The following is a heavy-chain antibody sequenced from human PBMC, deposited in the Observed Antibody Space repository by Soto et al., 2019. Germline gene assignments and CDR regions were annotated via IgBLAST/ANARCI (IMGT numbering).Heavy chain of an antibody. J-gene: IGHJ3*02. CDR3: ENSDGFDI. Sequence: GGSLRLSCAASGFTFSSYGMSWVRQAPGKGLEGVSAISGSGGSTYYADSVQGRFTTSRDNSKNSLYLQMNSWRTDDTVLNYYENSDGFDIWGIGTTVTVSS. V-gene: IGHV3-23*01. CDR1: GFTFSSYG. CDR2: ISGSGGST.